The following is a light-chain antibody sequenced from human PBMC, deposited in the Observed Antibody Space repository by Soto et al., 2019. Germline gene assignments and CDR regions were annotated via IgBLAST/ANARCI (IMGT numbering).Light chain of an antibody. CDR1: QNIHTF. V-gene: IGKV1-39*01. Sequence: DIQMTQSPSSLSASVGDRVTITCRASQNIHTFLNWYQQKPGKAPKLLIYAPYILHSGVPSRFSGSGSGTDFTLTISSLQPADFATYYCQESYSSPMCTFGQGTKLEI. CDR2: APY. CDR3: QESYSSPMCT. J-gene: IGKJ2*02.